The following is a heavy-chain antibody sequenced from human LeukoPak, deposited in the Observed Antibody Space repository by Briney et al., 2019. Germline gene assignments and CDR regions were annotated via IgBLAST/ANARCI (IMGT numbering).Heavy chain of an antibody. D-gene: IGHD6-19*01. V-gene: IGHV1-46*01. J-gene: IGHJ4*02. CDR3: ASSVGSGWYVDY. Sequence: ASVKVSCNASGYTFTSYYMHWVRQAPGQGLEWMGIINPSGGSTSYAQKFQGRVTMTRDTSTSTVYMELSSLRSEDTAVYYCASSVGSGWYVDYWGQGTLVTVSS. CDR2: INPSGGST. CDR1: GYTFTSYY.